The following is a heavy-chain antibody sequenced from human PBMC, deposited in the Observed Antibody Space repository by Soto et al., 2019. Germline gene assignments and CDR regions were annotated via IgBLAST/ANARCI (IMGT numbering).Heavy chain of an antibody. D-gene: IGHD3-9*01. CDR1: GFTFSSYS. V-gene: IGHV3-21*01. J-gene: IGHJ4*02. CDR3: ARGRYAYDILTGYLDY. Sequence: GGSLRLSCAASGFTFSSYSMNWVRQAPGKGLEWVSSISSSNSYIYYADSMKGRFTISRDNAKNSLYLQMNSLRAEDTAVYYCARGRYAYDILTGYLDYWGQGTLVTVSS. CDR2: ISSSNSYI.